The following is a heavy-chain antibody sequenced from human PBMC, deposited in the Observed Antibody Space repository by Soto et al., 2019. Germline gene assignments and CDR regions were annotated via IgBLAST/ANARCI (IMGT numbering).Heavy chain of an antibody. V-gene: IGHV1-2*04. Sequence: ASVKVSCKXSGYTFTGYYMHWVRQAPGQGLEWMGWINPNSGGTNYAQKFQGWVTMTRDTSISTAYMELSRLRSDDTAVYYCAGEPPITIFGVLIIGEYGMDVWGQGTTVTVSS. CDR1: GYTFTGYY. D-gene: IGHD3-3*01. CDR2: INPNSGGT. CDR3: AGEPPITIFGVLIIGEYGMDV. J-gene: IGHJ6*02.